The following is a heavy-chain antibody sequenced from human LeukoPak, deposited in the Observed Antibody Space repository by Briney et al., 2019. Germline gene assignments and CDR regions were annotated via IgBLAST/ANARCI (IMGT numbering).Heavy chain of an antibody. CDR1: GASISSVGYY. CDR3: AVKVVATGFY. CDR2: MSYSGDT. V-gene: IGHV4-31*03. Sequence: PSQTLSLTCTVSGASISSVGYYWSWIRQHPGTGLEAIGYMSYSGDTFYNASLKSRVTMSLDTSKKQILLKLNSVTAADTAVYYCAVKVVATGFYWGQGTLVTVSS. D-gene: IGHD2-15*01. J-gene: IGHJ4*02.